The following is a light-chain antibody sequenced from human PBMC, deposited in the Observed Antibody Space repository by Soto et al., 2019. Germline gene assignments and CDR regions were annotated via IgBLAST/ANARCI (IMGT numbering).Light chain of an antibody. CDR2: GAS. Sequence: EIVLTQSPGTLSLSPGERATLSCRASQSVSSSYLAWYQQKPGQAPRLLIYGASSRATGIPDRFSGSGSGTDFTLTISRLEPEDFATYFCQQGYTTPGSFGQGTEVEIK. CDR1: QSVSSSY. CDR3: QQGYTTPGS. V-gene: IGKV3-20*01. J-gene: IGKJ1*01.